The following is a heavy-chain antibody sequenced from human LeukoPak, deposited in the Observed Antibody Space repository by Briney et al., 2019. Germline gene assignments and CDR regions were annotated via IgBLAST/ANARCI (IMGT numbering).Heavy chain of an antibody. J-gene: IGHJ4*02. Sequence: PSETLSLTCTVSGDSISSGDYYWRWIRQPPGKGLEWIGYIYYSGSTYYNPSLKSRVTISVDTSKHQFSLKLSSVTAADTAVYYCAREAYGAYVVYWGQGTLVTVSS. CDR1: GDSISSGDYY. CDR3: AREAYGAYVVY. V-gene: IGHV4-30-4*01. D-gene: IGHD4-17*01. CDR2: IYYSGST.